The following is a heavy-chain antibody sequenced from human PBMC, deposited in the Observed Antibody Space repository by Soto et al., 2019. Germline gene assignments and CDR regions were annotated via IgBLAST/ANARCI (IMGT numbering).Heavy chain of an antibody. V-gene: IGHV3-21*01. CDR1: EFSFSTYN. D-gene: IGHD6-13*01. J-gene: IGHJ6*02. Sequence: EVQLVESGGGLVKPGGSLRLSCVASEFSFSTYNMNWVRQAPGKGLEWVSFISSTSSHIHYADSVKGRITISRDNAKNSLYLQMNSLRAEDTAVYYCARDPAADGYYGMDVWGQGTTVTVSS. CDR3: ARDPAADGYYGMDV. CDR2: ISSTSSHI.